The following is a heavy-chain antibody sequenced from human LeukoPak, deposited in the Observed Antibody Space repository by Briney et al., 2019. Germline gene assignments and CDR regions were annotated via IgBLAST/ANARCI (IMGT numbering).Heavy chain of an antibody. J-gene: IGHJ6*03. CDR3: ARAVGGTMIVVVTPLLDYYYMDV. CDR1: GYTFTSYD. CDR2: MNPNSGNT. Sequence: ASVKVSCKAPGYTFTSYDINWVRQATGQGLEWMGWMNPNSGNTGYAQKFQGRVTITRNTSISTAYMELSSLRSEDTAVYYCARAVGGTMIVVVTPLLDYYYMDVWAKGPRSPSP. V-gene: IGHV1-8*03. D-gene: IGHD3-22*01.